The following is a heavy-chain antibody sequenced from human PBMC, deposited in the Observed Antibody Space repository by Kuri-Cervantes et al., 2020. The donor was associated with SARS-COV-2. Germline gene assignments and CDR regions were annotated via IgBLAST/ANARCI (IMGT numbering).Heavy chain of an antibody. CDR3: ARRHHYYYYGMDV. V-gene: IGHV4-30-4*01. CDR2: IYYSGST. CDR1: GGSISSGDYY. J-gene: IGHJ6*02. Sequence: SETLSLTCTVSGGSISSGDYYWSWIRQPPGKGLEWIEYIYYSGSTYYNPSLKSRVTISVDTSKNQFSLKLSSVTAADTAAYYCARRHHYYYYGMDVWGQGTTVTVSS.